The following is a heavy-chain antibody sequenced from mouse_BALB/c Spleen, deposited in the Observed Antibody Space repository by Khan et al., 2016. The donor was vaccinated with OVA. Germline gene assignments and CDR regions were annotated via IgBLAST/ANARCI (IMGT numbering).Heavy chain of an antibody. CDR3: AREEALYYFDY. D-gene: IGHD3-2*02. V-gene: IGHV1-76*01. CDR2: IYPGTDNT. Sequence: VQLQESGAELVRPGASVKLSCKTSGYIFTNYWIHWVKQRSGQGLEWIARIYPGTDNTYYNENLKDKATLTADKSSSTAYMQLSRLKSEDSAVYFGAREEALYYFDYWGQGTTLTVSS. CDR1: GYIFTNYW. J-gene: IGHJ2*01.